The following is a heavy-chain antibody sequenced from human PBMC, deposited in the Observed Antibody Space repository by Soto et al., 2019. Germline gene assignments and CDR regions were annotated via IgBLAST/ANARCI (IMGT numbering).Heavy chain of an antibody. Sequence: HPGGSLRLSCAASGFTFSSYAMSWVRQAPGKGLEWVAVISYDGSNKCYADSVKGRFTISRDNSKNTLYLQMNSLRAEDTAVYYCARGLEFSYGLPPALEYWGKGSLVTVAS. CDR3: ARGLEFSYGLPPALEY. CDR2: ISYDGSNK. J-gene: IGHJ4*02. V-gene: IGHV3-30*03. D-gene: IGHD5-18*01. CDR1: GFTFSSYA.